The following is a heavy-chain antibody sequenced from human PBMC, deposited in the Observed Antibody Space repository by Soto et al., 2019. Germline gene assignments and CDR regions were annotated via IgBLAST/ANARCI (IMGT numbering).Heavy chain of an antibody. J-gene: IGHJ6*02. CDR2: IWYDGSNK. CDR1: GFTFSSYG. Sequence: PGGSLRLSCAASGFTFSSYGMHWVRQAPGKGLEWVAVIWYDGSNKYYADSVKGRFTISRDNSKNTLYLQMNSLRAEDTAVYYFARDSRSGYDPVGRYYYYGMDVWGQGTTVTVSS. D-gene: IGHD5-12*01. CDR3: ARDSRSGYDPVGRYYYYGMDV. V-gene: IGHV3-33*01.